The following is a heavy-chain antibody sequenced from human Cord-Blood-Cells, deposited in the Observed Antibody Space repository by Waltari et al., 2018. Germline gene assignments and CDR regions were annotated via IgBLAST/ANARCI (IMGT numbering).Heavy chain of an antibody. Sequence: QVPLQQWGAGLLKPSETLSLTCAVYGGSFSGYYWSWIRQPPGKGLEWIGEINQSGSTNYNPSLKSRVTISVDTSKNQFSLKLSSVTAADTAVYYCARDIGAGNGLGYWGQGTLVTVSS. CDR3: ARDIGAGNGLGY. J-gene: IGHJ4*02. D-gene: IGHD5-12*01. CDR1: GGSFSGYY. V-gene: IGHV4-34*01. CDR2: INQSGST.